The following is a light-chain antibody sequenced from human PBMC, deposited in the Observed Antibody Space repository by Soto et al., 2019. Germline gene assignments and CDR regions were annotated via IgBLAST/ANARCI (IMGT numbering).Light chain of an antibody. CDR3: CSYAGSPYF. CDR1: SSDIGGYNY. CDR2: EVN. Sequence: QSVLTQPRSVSGSPGQSVTISCTGTSSDIGGYNYVSWYQQHPGKAPKLMISEVNKRTSGVPDRFSGSKSGNTASLTISGLQAEDEADYYCCSYAGSPYFFGTGTKVTVL. V-gene: IGLV2-11*01. J-gene: IGLJ1*01.